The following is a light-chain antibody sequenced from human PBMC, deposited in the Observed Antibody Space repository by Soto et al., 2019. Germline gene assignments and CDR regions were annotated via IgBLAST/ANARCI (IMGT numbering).Light chain of an antibody. CDR3: QQYCDRPWT. CDR2: WAY. J-gene: IGKJ1*01. V-gene: IGKV4-1*01. CDR1: QSVLYSSNNKNC. Sequence: DIVMTQSPDSLAVSLGERATINCESSQSVLYSSNNKNCLAWYQQKPGQPPKLLIYWAYIRESGVPDRFSGGGSGTDFTLTISGLQAEDVAVYYCQQYCDRPWTFGQGTKVEIK.